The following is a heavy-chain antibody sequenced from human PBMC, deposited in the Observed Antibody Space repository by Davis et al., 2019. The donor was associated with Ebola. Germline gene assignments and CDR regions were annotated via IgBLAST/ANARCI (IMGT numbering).Heavy chain of an antibody. CDR1: GFTVSSNY. J-gene: IGHJ6*02. V-gene: IGHV3-53*01. Sequence: GESLKISCAASGFTVSSNYMSWVRQAPGKGLEWVSVIYSGGSTYYADSVKGRFTISRDNSKNTLYLQMNSLRAEDTAVYYCARDRPSYGDYVYYYGMDVWGQGTTVTVSS. CDR3: ARDRPSYGDYVYYYGMDV. CDR2: IYSGGST. D-gene: IGHD4-17*01.